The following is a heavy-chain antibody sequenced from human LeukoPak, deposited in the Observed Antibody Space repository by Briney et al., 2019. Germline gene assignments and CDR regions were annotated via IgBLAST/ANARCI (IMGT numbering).Heavy chain of an antibody. D-gene: IGHD5-24*01. V-gene: IGHV4-59*01. CDR2: SYDSGST. CDR3: ARGRGYNYYYGMDV. J-gene: IGHJ6*02. CDR1: AGSISSYY. Sequence: SETLTLTCTVSAGSISSYYWSWIRHPPGNGREWIGNSYDSGSTNYTSSLKSRVTISVDTSKNQFSLRLSSVTAADTAVYYCARGRGYNYYYGMDVWGQGTTVTVSS.